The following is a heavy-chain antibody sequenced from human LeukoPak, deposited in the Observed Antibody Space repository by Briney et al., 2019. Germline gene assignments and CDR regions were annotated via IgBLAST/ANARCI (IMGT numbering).Heavy chain of an antibody. J-gene: IGHJ6*02. Sequence: ASVKDSCKASGYTFTGYYMHWVRQAPGQGLEWMGRINPNSGGTNYAQKFQGRVTMTRDTSISTAYMELSRLRSDDTAVYYCARAEYSYGYSQNYYYYGMDVWGQGTTVTVSS. CDR3: ARAEYSYGYSQNYYYYGMDV. CDR1: GYTFTGYY. CDR2: INPNSGGT. D-gene: IGHD5-18*01. V-gene: IGHV1-2*06.